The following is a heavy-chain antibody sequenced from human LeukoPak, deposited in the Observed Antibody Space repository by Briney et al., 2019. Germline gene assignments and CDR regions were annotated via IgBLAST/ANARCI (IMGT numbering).Heavy chain of an antibody. CDR1: GFTVSSNY. CDR3: AKDRFSLGRQFMDY. J-gene: IGHJ4*02. V-gene: IGHV3-30*18. D-gene: IGHD3-16*01. Sequence: GGSLRLSCAASGFTVSSNYMSWVRQAPGKGLEWVAVISYDGSNKYYADSVKGRFTISRDNSKNTLYLQMNSLRAEDTAVYYCAKDRFSLGRQFMDYWGQGTLVTVSS. CDR2: ISYDGSNK.